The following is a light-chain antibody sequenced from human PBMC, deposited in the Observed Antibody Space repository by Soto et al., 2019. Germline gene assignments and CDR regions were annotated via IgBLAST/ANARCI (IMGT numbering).Light chain of an antibody. CDR2: SAS. J-gene: IGKJ1*01. V-gene: IGKV3-20*01. CDR3: QHYGSSVPWT. CDR1: QSVTTNY. Sequence: EVVLTQSPVTVSLSPGERATLSCRASQSVTTNYLAWYQQKPGQAPRLLIYSASSRATGIPDRFSGSGSGTDFTLSISRVESEDFSVYYCQHYGSSVPWTFGQGTKVEIK.